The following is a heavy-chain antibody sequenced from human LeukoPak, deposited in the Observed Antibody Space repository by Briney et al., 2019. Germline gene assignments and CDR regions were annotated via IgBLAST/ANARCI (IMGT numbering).Heavy chain of an antibody. CDR3: ARERGSGSYHPFDP. CDR1: EFTFSSYW. Sequence: GGSLRLSCTASEFTFSSYWMSWVRQAPGKGLEWVANIKQDGTEKYYVDSVKGRFTISRDNAKNSLYLQMNSLRAEDTAVYYCARERGSGSYHPFDPWGQGTLATVSS. CDR2: IKQDGTEK. J-gene: IGHJ5*02. V-gene: IGHV3-7*01. D-gene: IGHD3-10*01.